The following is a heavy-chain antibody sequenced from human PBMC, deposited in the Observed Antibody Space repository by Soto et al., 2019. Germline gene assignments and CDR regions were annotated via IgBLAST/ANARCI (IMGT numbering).Heavy chain of an antibody. CDR1: GGTISGYY. J-gene: IGHJ5*02. D-gene: IGHD3-3*01. CDR3: ARGQRFSDWFDP. Sequence: SETLSLTCSVSGGTISGYYWTWIRQPGGKGLGWIGRIYSSGNTKYNPSLQSRVTMSLDTSNNQFSLRLTSVTAADTAVYYCARGQRFSDWFDPWGQGTLVTVPQ. CDR2: IYSSGNT. V-gene: IGHV4-4*07.